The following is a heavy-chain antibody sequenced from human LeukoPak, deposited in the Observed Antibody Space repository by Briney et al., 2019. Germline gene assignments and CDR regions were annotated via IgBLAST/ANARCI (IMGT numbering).Heavy chain of an antibody. Sequence: SVKVSCKASGGTFSSYAISWVRQAPGQGLEWMGRIIPILGIANYAQKFQGRVTITADKSTSTAYMELSSLRSEDTAVYYCARAGYNGFDHDVFGIWGQGTVVTVSS. J-gene: IGHJ3*02. D-gene: IGHD5-12*01. CDR2: IIPILGIA. CDR3: ARAGYNGFDHDVFGI. CDR1: GGTFSSYA. V-gene: IGHV1-69*04.